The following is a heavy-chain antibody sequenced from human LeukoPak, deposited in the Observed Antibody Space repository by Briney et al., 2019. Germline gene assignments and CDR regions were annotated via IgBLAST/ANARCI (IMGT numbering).Heavy chain of an antibody. CDR2: ISDSSSAI. J-gene: IGHJ4*02. V-gene: IGHV3-11*01. Sequence: GGSLRLSCAASGFTFSDYYMSWIRQSPGKGLEWVSFISDSSSAIYYADSVRGRFTVSRDNAKNSLYLQMNSLRAEDTAVYYCARRMDNDYWGQGTLVTVSS. CDR1: GFTFSDYY. CDR3: ARRMDNDY. D-gene: IGHD2-8*01.